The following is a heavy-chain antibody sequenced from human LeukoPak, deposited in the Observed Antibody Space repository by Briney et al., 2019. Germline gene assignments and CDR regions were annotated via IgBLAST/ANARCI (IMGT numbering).Heavy chain of an antibody. CDR2: IKQDGSEK. D-gene: IGHD3-22*01. V-gene: IGHV3-7*01. J-gene: IGHJ4*02. Sequence: GGSLRLSWAASGFTFSSYGMSWGRRAPGKGLEGVANIKQDGSEKYYVESVKGRFTISRDNAKNSVSMQMNSLRAEATAVSYCARDSFAPYYDSSGYYGRGPGWGQGTLVTVSS. CDR3: ARDSFAPYYDSSGYYGRGPG. CDR1: GFTFSSYG.